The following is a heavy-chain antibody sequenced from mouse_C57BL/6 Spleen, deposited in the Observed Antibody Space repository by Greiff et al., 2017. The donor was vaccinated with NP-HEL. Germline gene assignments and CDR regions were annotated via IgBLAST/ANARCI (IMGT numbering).Heavy chain of an antibody. J-gene: IGHJ4*01. CDR1: GFNIKDDY. Sequence: EVKLQESGAELVRPGASVKLSCTASGFNIKDDYMHWVKQRPEQGLEWIGWIDPENGDTEYASKFQGKATITADTSSNTAYLQLSSLTSEDTAVYYCTTGYYGSYAMDYWGQGTSVTVSS. V-gene: IGHV14-4*01. CDR2: IDPENGDT. CDR3: TTGYYGSYAMDY. D-gene: IGHD1-1*01.